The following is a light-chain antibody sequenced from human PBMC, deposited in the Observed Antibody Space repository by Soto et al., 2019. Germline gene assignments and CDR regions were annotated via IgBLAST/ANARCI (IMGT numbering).Light chain of an antibody. CDR3: QQYNSYSRT. CDR2: DAS. V-gene: IGKV1-5*01. J-gene: IGKJ1*01. Sequence: DIQMTQSPSTLSASVGDRVTITCRASQSISTWLAWYQQKSGKAPKLLIYDASSLESGVPSRLSGSGSGTEFTLTISSLQPDDFATYYCQQYNSYSRTFGQGTKVDIK. CDR1: QSISTW.